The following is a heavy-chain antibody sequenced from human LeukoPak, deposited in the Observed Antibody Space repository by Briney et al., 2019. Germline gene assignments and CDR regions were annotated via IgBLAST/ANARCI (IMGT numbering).Heavy chain of an antibody. CDR3: ARSEWDFWSGKGLDH. J-gene: IGHJ4*02. Sequence: GRSLRLSCAASGFTFSNYAMYRFRQARGKGLEWVAVIAYDGSNEYYADSVKGRFTISRDNSKNTLYLQMNSLRAEDTSVYYCARSEWDFWSGKGLDHWGQGTLVSVSS. CDR2: IAYDGSNE. CDR1: GFTFSNYA. D-gene: IGHD3-3*01. V-gene: IGHV3-30-3*01.